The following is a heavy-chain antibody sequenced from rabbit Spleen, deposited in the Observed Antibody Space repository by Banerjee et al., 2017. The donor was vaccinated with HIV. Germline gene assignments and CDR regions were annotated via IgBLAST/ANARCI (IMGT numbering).Heavy chain of an antibody. D-gene: IGHD7-1*01. V-gene: IGHV1S40*01. Sequence: QSLEESGGDLVKPGASLTLTCTASGFSFTGSYYMCWVRQAPGKGLELIGCIGSSSTDNYYASWAKGRFTITKTSSTTVTLQMTSLTAADTAIYFCARHPGGSVDLWGQGTLVTVS. CDR1: GFSFTGSYY. CDR2: IGSSSTDN. J-gene: IGHJ4*01. CDR3: ARHPGGSVDL.